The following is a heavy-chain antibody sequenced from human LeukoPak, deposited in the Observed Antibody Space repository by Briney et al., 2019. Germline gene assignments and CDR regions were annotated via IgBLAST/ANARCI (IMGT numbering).Heavy chain of an antibody. CDR3: ATGPPRLRFDY. V-gene: IGHV1-69*13. J-gene: IGHJ4*02. D-gene: IGHD5-18*01. CDR2: IIPIFGTA. Sequence: SVNVSCKASGGTFSSYAISWVRQPPGQGLEWMGGIIPIFGTANYAQKFQGRVTITADESTSTVYMELSSLRSEDTAVYYCATGPPRLRFDYWGQGTLVTVSS. CDR1: GGTFSSYA.